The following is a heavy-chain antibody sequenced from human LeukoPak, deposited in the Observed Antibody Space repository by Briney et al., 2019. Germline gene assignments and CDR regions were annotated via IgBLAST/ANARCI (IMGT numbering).Heavy chain of an antibody. CDR1: GYTFTGYY. Sequence: ASVKVSCKASGYTFTGYYMHWVRQAPGQGLEWMGRINPNSGGTNYAQKFQGRVTMTRDTSISTAYMELSRLRSDDTAVYYCAREYYDFWSGYLIMYNWFLWFDPWGQGTLVTVSS. V-gene: IGHV1-2*06. J-gene: IGHJ5*02. CDR2: INPNSGGT. D-gene: IGHD3-3*01. CDR3: AREYYDFWSGYLIMYNWFLWFDP.